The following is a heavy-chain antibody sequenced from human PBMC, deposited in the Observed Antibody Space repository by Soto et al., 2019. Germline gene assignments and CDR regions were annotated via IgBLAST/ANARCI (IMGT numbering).Heavy chain of an antibody. CDR3: ARDPDTAMAPGYFDY. D-gene: IGHD5-18*01. Sequence: GGPQRHSCAALGLTFRNYAMHWVRKDKGKGLEGVAVISYDGSNKYYADSVKGRFTISRDNSKNTLYLQMNSLRAEDTAVYYCARDPDTAMAPGYFDYWGQGTLVTVSS. CDR1: GLTFRNYA. CDR2: ISYDGSNK. V-gene: IGHV3-30-3*01. J-gene: IGHJ4*02.